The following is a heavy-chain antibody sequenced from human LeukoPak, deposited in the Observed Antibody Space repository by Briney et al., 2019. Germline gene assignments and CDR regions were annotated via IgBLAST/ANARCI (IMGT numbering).Heavy chain of an antibody. D-gene: IGHD2-2*01. CDR1: GFTFSSYT. Sequence: GGSLRPSCAASGFTFSSYTMNWVRQPPRKGLEWVSNIGTSSTTIYYADSVKGRFTISRDNAKNSLYLQMNSLRADDTAVYYCARGGRADIVVVPAARIKDFDYWGQGTLVTVSS. CDR2: IGTSSTTI. J-gene: IGHJ4*02. V-gene: IGHV3-48*04. CDR3: ARGGRADIVVVPAARIKDFDY.